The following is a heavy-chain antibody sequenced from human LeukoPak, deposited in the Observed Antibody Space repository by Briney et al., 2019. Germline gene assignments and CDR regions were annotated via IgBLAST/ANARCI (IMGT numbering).Heavy chain of an antibody. Sequence: PGGSLRLSCAASGFTFSSFWMHWVRQAPGKGLQWVSRINADGSSTGHADSVKGRLTISRDNAKNTLYLQINSLRAEDTAVYYCAREYYASGDYWGQGTTVTVSS. CDR3: AREYYASGDY. CDR1: GFTFSSFW. J-gene: IGHJ4*03. CDR2: INADGSST. D-gene: IGHD3-10*01. V-gene: IGHV3-74*01.